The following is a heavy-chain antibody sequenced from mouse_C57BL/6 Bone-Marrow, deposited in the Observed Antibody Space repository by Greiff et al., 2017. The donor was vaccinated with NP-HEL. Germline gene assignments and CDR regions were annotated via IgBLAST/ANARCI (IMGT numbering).Heavy chain of an antibody. Sequence: VQLQESGAELVKPGASVKISCKASGYAFSSYWMNWVKQRHGKGLEWIGQIYPGDGDTNYNGKFKGKATLTADKSSSTAYMQLSSLTSEDSAVYFCARGKVTTVVAPDYWGQGTTLTVSS. CDR3: ARGKVTTVVAPDY. CDR2: IYPGDGDT. J-gene: IGHJ2*01. CDR1: GYAFSSYW. D-gene: IGHD1-1*01. V-gene: IGHV1-80*01.